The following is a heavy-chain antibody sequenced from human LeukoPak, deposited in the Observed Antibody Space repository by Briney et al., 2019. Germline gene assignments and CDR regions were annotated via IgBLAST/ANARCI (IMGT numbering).Heavy chain of an antibody. CDR2: IYYSGST. J-gene: IGHJ3*02. D-gene: IGHD6-19*01. V-gene: IGHV4-59*01. Sequence: PSETLSLTCTVSGGSISSYYWSWIRQPPGKGLEWIGYIYYSGSTNYNPSLESRVTISVDTSKNQFSLKLSSVTAADTAVYYCASSGYSSGWYSRGDDAFDIWGQGTMVTVSS. CDR1: GGSISSYY. CDR3: ASSGYSSGWYSRGDDAFDI.